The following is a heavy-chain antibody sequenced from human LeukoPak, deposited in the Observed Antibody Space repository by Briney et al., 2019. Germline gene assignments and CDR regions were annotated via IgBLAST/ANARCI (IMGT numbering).Heavy chain of an antibody. CDR1: GFTFDDYA. CDR3: AKGLSSGWLDWFDP. V-gene: IGHV3-9*03. CDR2: ISWNSGSI. D-gene: IGHD6-19*01. J-gene: IGHJ5*02. Sequence: GRSLRLSCAASGFTFDDYAMHWVRQAAGKGLEWVSGISWNSGSIGYADSVKGRFTISRDNAKNSLYLQMNSLRAEDMALYYCAKGLSSGWLDWFDPWGQGTLVTVSS.